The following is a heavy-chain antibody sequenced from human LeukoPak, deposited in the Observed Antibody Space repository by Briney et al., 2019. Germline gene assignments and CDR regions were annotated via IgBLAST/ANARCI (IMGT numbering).Heavy chain of an antibody. CDR2: MNPNSGNT. CDR1: GYTFTSYD. D-gene: IGHD2-15*01. Sequence: GASVKVSCKASGYTFTSYDINWVRQATGQGLEWMGWMNPNSGNTGYAQKFQGRVTMTRNTSIGTAYMELSSLRSEDTAVYYCARDCSGGSCYYYYYGMDVWGQGTTVTVSS. V-gene: IGHV1-8*01. CDR3: ARDCSGGSCYYYYYGMDV. J-gene: IGHJ6*02.